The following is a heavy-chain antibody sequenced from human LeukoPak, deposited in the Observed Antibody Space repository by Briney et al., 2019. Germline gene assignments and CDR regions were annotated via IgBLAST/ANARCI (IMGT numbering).Heavy chain of an antibody. D-gene: IGHD2-15*01. CDR1: GFTFSSFW. CDR3: AAATGGY. CDR2: TNSDGSTT. J-gene: IGHJ4*02. V-gene: IGHV3-74*01. Sequence: PGGSLRLSCAASGFTFSSFWMHWVRQAPGKGLVWVSHTNSDGSTTDYADSVRGRFTISRDNAKNTLYLQMNSLRAEDTAVYYCAAATGGYWGQGTLVTVSS.